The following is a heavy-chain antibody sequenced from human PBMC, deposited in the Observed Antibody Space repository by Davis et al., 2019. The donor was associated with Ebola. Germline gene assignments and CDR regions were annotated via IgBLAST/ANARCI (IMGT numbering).Heavy chain of an antibody. CDR3: ARGDLAVAGLDY. Sequence: AASVKVSCKASGYTFTGYYMHWVRQAPGQGLEWMGWINPNSGGTNYAQKFQGWVTMTRDTSISTAYMELRRLRSDDTAVYYCARGDLAVAGLDYWGQGTLVTVSS. D-gene: IGHD6-19*01. CDR1: GYTFTGYY. J-gene: IGHJ4*02. CDR2: INPNSGGT. V-gene: IGHV1-2*04.